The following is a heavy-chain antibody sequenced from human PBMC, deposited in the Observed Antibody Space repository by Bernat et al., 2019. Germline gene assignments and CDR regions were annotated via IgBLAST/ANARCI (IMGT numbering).Heavy chain of an antibody. D-gene: IGHD3-3*01. CDR3: AKDVSPYYDFWSGYHYYFDY. V-gene: IGHV3-30*18. Sequence: QVQLVESGGGVVQPGRSLRLSCAASGFTFSSYGMHWVRQAPGKGLEWVAVISYDGSNKYYADSVKGRFTISRDNSKNTLYLQMNSLRAEDTAVYYCAKDVSPYYDFWSGYHYYFDYWGQGTLVTVSS. CDR1: GFTFSSYG. CDR2: ISYDGSNK. J-gene: IGHJ4*02.